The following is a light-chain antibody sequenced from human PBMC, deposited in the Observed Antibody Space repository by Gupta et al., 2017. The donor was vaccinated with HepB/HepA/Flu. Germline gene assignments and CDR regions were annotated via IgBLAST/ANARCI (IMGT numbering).Light chain of an antibody. Sequence: DIQMTQSPSSVSASVGDRVTITCRASQHINSWLAWYQQKPGKAPKLLIYTASSLQSGVPSRFSGSGSGTDCTRTISSLQPEDFATYYCQQANRVPITFGQGTRLEIK. V-gene: IGKV1D-12*01. CDR2: TAS. CDR1: QHINSW. CDR3: QQANRVPIT. J-gene: IGKJ5*01.